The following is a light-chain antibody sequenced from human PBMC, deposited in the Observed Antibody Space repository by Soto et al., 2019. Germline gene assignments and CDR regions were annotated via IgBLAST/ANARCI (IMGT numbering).Light chain of an antibody. V-gene: IGLV2-14*01. Sequence: QSALTQPASVSGSPGQSITISCTGTSSDIGHNNFVSWYQQHPGKAPKVIIYEVSNRPSGVSNRFSGSKSGNTASLTISGLQAEDESDYYCISYTSSSTWVFGGGTK. CDR1: SSDIGHNNF. CDR3: ISYTSSSTWV. CDR2: EVS. J-gene: IGLJ3*02.